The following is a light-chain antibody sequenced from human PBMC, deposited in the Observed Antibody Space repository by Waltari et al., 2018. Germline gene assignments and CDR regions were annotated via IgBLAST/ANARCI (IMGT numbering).Light chain of an antibody. CDR1: RSVFYSPNNKNY. CDR2: WAS. J-gene: IGKJ4*01. Sequence: DIVMTQSPDSLAVSLGERATINCKSSRSVFYSPNNKNYLSWYQQKPGQPPKLLIYWASTRESGVPDRFSGSGSGTDFTLTISSLQAEDVAVYYCQQYYGPPVTFGGGTKVEIK. V-gene: IGKV4-1*01. CDR3: QQYYGPPVT.